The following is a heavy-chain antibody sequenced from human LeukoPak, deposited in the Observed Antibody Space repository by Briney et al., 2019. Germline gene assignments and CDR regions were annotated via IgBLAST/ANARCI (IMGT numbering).Heavy chain of an antibody. D-gene: IGHD2-15*01. J-gene: IGHJ3*02. V-gene: IGHV3-30-3*01. CDR3: ASMEYCSGGSCYGVDAFDI. CDR1: GFTFSSYA. Sequence: GGSLRLSCAASGFTFSSYAMHWVRQAPGKGLEWVAVISYDGSNKYYADSVKGRFTISGGNSKNTLYLQMNSLRAEDTAVYYCASMEYCSGGSCYGVDAFDIWGQGTMVTVSS. CDR2: ISYDGSNK.